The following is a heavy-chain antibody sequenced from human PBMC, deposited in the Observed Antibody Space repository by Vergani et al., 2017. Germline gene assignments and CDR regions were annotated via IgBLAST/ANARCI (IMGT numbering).Heavy chain of an antibody. D-gene: IGHD2-2*01. J-gene: IGHJ5*02. V-gene: IGHV1-3*01. CDR2: INAGNGNT. Sequence: QVQLVQSGAEVKKPGASVKVSCKASGYTFTSYAMHWVRQAPGQRLEWMGWINAGNGNTKYSQKFQGRVTITRDTSASTAYMELSSLRSEDTAVYYCARVIEYCSSTSCYGEAWFDPWGQGTLVTVSS. CDR1: GYTFTSYA. CDR3: ARVIEYCSSTSCYGEAWFDP.